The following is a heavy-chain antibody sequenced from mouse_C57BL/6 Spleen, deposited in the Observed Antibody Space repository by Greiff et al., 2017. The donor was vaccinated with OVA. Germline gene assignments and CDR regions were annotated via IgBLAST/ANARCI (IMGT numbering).Heavy chain of an antibody. CDR1: GYSFTDYN. V-gene: IGHV1-39*01. Sequence: VHVKQSGPELVKPGASVKISCKASGYSFTDYNMNWVKQSNGKSLEWIGVINPNYGTTSYNQKFKGKATLTVDQSSSTAYMQLNSLTSEDSAVYYCARPLYYGSSYGYFDVWGTGTTVTVSS. CDR2: INPNYGTT. J-gene: IGHJ1*03. CDR3: ARPLYYGSSYGYFDV. D-gene: IGHD1-1*01.